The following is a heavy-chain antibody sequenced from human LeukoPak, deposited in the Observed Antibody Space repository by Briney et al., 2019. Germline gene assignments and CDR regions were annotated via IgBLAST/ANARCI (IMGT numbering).Heavy chain of an antibody. D-gene: IGHD4-23*01. Sequence: SETLSLTCTVSGGSISSRSDYWGWIRQTPGKGLEWIGNLDSSGSTYYDPSLKSRVTISVGTSKNQFSLNLRSVTAADTAIYFCSRSHDYGGLYFYYYMDVWGKGTTVTVSS. CDR2: LDSSGST. J-gene: IGHJ6*03. V-gene: IGHV4-39*01. CDR3: SRSHDYGGLYFYYYMDV. CDR1: GGSISSRSDY.